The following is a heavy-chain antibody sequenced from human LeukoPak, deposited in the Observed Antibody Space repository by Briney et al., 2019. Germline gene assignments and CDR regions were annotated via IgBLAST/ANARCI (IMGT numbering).Heavy chain of an antibody. J-gene: IGHJ4*02. D-gene: IGHD6-13*01. CDR2: VSGSGGTT. V-gene: IGHV3-23*01. CDR3: ARLIAAAATGFDY. Sequence: GGSLRLSCAASGITFSNYAMSWVRQAPGKGLERVSAVSGSGGTTYFADSVKGRFTISRDSSKNTLFLQMNSLRAEDTAVYYCARLIAAAATGFDYWGQGTLVTVSS. CDR1: GITFSNYA.